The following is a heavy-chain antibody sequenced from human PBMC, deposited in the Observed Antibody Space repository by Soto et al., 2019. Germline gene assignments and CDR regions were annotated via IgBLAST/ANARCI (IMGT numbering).Heavy chain of an antibody. D-gene: IGHD3-22*01. CDR3: ARGGSSGFSFGMDV. Sequence: PGGSLRLSCAASGFTFSSYAMRWVRQAPGKGLEWVAVISYDGSNKYYADSVKGRFTISRDNSKNTLYLQMNSLRAEDTAVYYCARGGSSGFSFGMDVWGQGTTVTV. V-gene: IGHV3-30-3*01. J-gene: IGHJ6*02. CDR1: GFTFSSYA. CDR2: ISYDGSNK.